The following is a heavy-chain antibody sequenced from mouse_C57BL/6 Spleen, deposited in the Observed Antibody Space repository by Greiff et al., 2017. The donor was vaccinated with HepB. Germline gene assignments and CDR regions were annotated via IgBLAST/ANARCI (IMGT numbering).Heavy chain of an antibody. Sequence: EVQLQHSGPELAKPGASVKISCKASGYTFTDYYMNWVKQSHGKSLEWIGDINPNNGGTSYNQKFKGKATLTVDKSSSPAYMERRSLTSEDSAVYYCASTTVVAQDAMDYWGQGTSVTVAS. CDR1: GYTFTDYY. CDR3: ASTTVVAQDAMDY. CDR2: INPNNGGT. J-gene: IGHJ4*01. V-gene: IGHV1-26*01. D-gene: IGHD1-1*01.